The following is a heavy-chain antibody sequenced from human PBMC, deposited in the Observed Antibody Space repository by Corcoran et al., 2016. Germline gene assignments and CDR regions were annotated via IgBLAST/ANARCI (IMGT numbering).Heavy chain of an antibody. J-gene: IGHJ4*02. V-gene: IGHV1-46*02. Sequence: QVQLVQSGAEVKRPGASVKVSCRAAGFILNNYHIHGVRQAPGQGREWRGIINIRVLTTNYAQKFQGRVTMTRDTSTNTVYMEMGSLTSEDTAVYFGASVFTSGCQDALWCQGTRVTVSS. CDR1: GFILNNYH. D-gene: IGHD6-19*01. CDR2: INIRVLTT. CDR3: ASVFTSGCQDAL.